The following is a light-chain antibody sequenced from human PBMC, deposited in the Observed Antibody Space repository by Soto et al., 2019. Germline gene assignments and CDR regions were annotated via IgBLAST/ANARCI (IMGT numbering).Light chain of an antibody. CDR1: NIGSKG. CDR3: QVWDDYSDHLV. V-gene: IGLV3-21*02. CDR2: DDS. Sequence: SYELTQPPSVSVAPGQTARITCGGNNIGSKGVHWYQQKPGQAPVLVVHDDSDRHSGIPERFSGSNSGSTATPTISRVEAGDEADYYCQVWDDYSDHLVFGGGTKVTVL. J-gene: IGLJ3*02.